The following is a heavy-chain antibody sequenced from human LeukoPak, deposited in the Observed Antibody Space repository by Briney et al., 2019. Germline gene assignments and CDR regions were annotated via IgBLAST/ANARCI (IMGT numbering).Heavy chain of an antibody. Sequence: PSQTLSLTCTVSGGSISSGDYYWSWIRQPPGKGLEWIGYIYYSGSTYYNPSLKSRVTISVDTSTNQFSLKLSSVTAADTAVYYCAREPPTFWSGYSDAFDIWGQGTMVTVSS. V-gene: IGHV4-30-4*08. D-gene: IGHD3-3*01. CDR3: AREPPTFWSGYSDAFDI. CDR2: IYYSGST. J-gene: IGHJ3*02. CDR1: GGSISSGDYY.